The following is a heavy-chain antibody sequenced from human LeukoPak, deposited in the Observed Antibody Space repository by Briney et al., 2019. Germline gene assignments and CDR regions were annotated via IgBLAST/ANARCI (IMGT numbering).Heavy chain of an antibody. CDR1: GFTFSSYE. J-gene: IGHJ4*02. D-gene: IGHD3-10*01. Sequence: GGSLRLSCAASGFTFSSYELNWVRQAPGKGLEWVSYISSSGSTIKYADSVKGRFTISRGSAKNSLYLQMNSLRAEDTAVYYCARDGGARGDYWGQGTLVTVSS. CDR2: ISSSGSTI. CDR3: ARDGGARGDY. V-gene: IGHV3-48*03.